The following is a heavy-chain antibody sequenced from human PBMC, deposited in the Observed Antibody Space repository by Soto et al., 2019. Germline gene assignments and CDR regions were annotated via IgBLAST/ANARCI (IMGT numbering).Heavy chain of an antibody. J-gene: IGHJ2*01. CDR1: GFTFSSYG. CDR3: AKDSTVVVTAIGSWYFDL. Sequence: QVQLVESGGGVVQPGRSLRLSCAASGFTFSSYGMHWVRQAPGKGLEWVAVISYDGSNKYYADSVKGRFTISRDNAKNPLYLQMNSLRAEDTAVYYYAKDSTVVVTAIGSWYFDLWGRGTLVTVSS. V-gene: IGHV3-30*18. CDR2: ISYDGSNK. D-gene: IGHD2-21*02.